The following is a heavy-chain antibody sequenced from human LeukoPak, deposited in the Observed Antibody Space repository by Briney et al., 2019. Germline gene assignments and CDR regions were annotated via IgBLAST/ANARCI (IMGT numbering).Heavy chain of an antibody. D-gene: IGHD6-19*01. CDR1: GGSIISYY. Sequence: PSETLSLTCTVSGGSIISYYWSWIRQPPGKGLEWIGYIYYSGSTNYNPSLKSRVTISVDTSKNQFSLKLSSVTAADTAVYYCARPIRYSSGWYIFDYWGQGTLVTVSS. V-gene: IGHV4-59*08. CDR3: ARPIRYSSGWYIFDY. J-gene: IGHJ4*02. CDR2: IYYSGST.